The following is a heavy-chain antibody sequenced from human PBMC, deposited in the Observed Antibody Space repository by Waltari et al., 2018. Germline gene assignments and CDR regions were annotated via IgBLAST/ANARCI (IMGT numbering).Heavy chain of an antibody. CDR3: ARDRAYNWNLPYYYYYGMDV. CDR1: GYTFTGSY. Sequence: QVQLVQSGAEVKKPGASVKVSCKASGYTFTGSYMHWVRQAPGQGLGWMGWINPNSGGTNYAQKFQGRVTMTRDTSISTAYMELSRLRSDDTAVYYCARDRAYNWNLPYYYYYGMDVWGQGTTVTVSS. CDR2: INPNSGGT. J-gene: IGHJ6*02. D-gene: IGHD1-7*01. V-gene: IGHV1-2*02.